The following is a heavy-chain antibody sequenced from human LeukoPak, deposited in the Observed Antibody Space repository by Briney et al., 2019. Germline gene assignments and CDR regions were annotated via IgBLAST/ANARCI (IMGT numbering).Heavy chain of an antibody. J-gene: IGHJ6*02. CDR3: ARDPDRWAYCGGDCYPYYYYGMDV. Sequence: ASVKVSCKASGYTFTGYYMHWVRQAPGQGLEWMGRINPNSGGTNYAQKFQGRVTMTRDTSISTAYMELSRLRSDDTAVYYCARDPDRWAYCGGDCYPYYYYGMDVWGQGTTVTVSS. CDR2: INPNSGGT. V-gene: IGHV1-2*06. D-gene: IGHD2-21*02. CDR1: GYTFTGYY.